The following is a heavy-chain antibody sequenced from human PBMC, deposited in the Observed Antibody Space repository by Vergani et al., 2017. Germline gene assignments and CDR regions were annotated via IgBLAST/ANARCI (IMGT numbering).Heavy chain of an antibody. D-gene: IGHD3-3*01. CDR1: GGSISSGGYY. CDR2: IYYSGST. CDR3: ARDKQGFWSGYGGNYYGMDV. Sequence: QLQLQESGPGLVKPSETLSLTCTVSGGSISSGGYYWSWIRQHPGKGLEWIGYIYYSGSTYYNPSLKSRVTISVDTSKNQFSLKLSSVTAADTAVYYCARDKQGFWSGYGGNYYGMDVWGQGTTVTVSS. V-gene: IGHV4-31*03. J-gene: IGHJ6*02.